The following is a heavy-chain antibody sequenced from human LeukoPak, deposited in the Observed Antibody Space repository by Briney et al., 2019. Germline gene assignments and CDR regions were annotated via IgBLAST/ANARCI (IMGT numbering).Heavy chain of an antibody. Sequence: PSETLSLTCTVSGGSISSGGYYWSWIRQHPGKGLEWIGYIYYSGSTYYNPSLKSRVTISVDTSKNQFSLKLSSVTAADTAVYYCARMVVVVPAAKEGYWFDPWGQGTLVTVSS. V-gene: IGHV4-31*03. CDR1: GGSISSGGYY. CDR2: IYYSGST. J-gene: IGHJ5*02. D-gene: IGHD2-2*01. CDR3: ARMVVVVPAAKEGYWFDP.